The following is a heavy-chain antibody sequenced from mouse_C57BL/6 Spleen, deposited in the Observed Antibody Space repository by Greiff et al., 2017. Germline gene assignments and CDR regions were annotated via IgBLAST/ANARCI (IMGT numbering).Heavy chain of an antibody. Sequence: QVQLQQSGPELVKPGASVKISCKASGYAFSSSWMNWVKQRPGKGLEWIGRIYPGDGDTNYNGKFKGKATLTADKSSSTAYMQLSSLTSEDSAVYFCARKLRSFDYWGQGTTLTVSS. CDR2: IYPGDGDT. J-gene: IGHJ2*01. CDR3: ARKLRSFDY. D-gene: IGHD3-2*02. CDR1: GYAFSSSW. V-gene: IGHV1-82*01.